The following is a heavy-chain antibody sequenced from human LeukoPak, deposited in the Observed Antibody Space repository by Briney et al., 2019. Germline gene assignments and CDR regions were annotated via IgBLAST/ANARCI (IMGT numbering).Heavy chain of an antibody. CDR1: GGSISSYY. V-gene: IGHV4-4*07. CDR3: ARDVDCTNDGCPQSGLAY. J-gene: IGHJ4*02. Sequence: PSDTLSLTCTVSGGSISSYYWSWIRQPAGKGLEWIGRIYTSGSTNYNPSLKSRVTMSVDTSKNQFSLKLSSLTAAATAVYYCARDVDCTNDGCPQSGLAYWGQGALVTVSS. D-gene: IGHD2-8*01. CDR2: IYTSGST.